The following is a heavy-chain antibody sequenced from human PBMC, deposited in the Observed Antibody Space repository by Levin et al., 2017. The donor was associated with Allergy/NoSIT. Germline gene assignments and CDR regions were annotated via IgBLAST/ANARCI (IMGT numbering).Heavy chain of an antibody. D-gene: IGHD1-1*01. J-gene: IGHJ4*02. CDR3: ARGTSTNGLSY. Sequence: ASVKVSCAASGFTFSSYHMNWVRQAPGKGLEWVSSISSSSIYMYYADSVKGRFTISRDNAKNSLYLQMNSLRAEDTAVYYCARGTSTNGLSYWGQGTLVTVSS. CDR1: GFTFSSYH. V-gene: IGHV3-21*01. CDR2: ISSSSIYM.